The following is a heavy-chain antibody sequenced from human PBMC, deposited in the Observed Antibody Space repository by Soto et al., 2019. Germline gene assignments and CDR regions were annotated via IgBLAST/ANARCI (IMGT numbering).Heavy chain of an antibody. CDR3: ARDAQGTPDS. CDR2: IRNKAKSYTT. CDR1: GFTFSDYY. D-gene: IGHD1-7*01. J-gene: IGHJ4*02. V-gene: IGHV3-72*01. Sequence: EVQLVESGGGLVQPGGSLRLSCAAYGFTFSDYYMNWVRQAPGKGLEWVGRIRNKAKSYTTEYGASVKGRFTISRDDSKNSLYLQMNSLKTEDTAVYHCARDAQGTPDSWGQGTLVTVSS.